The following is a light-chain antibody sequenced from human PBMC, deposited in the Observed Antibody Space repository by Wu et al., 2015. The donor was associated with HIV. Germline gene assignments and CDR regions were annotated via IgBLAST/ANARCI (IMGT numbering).Light chain of an antibody. J-gene: IGKJ1*01. CDR3: QQHKTYPRT. Sequence: DIQLTQSPSFLSASVGDRVTITCRVSQGIDFYLAWYQQKSGEAPQLLVYAASTLQSGVPSRFSGSGSGTEFTLTISSLQPEDFATYYCQQHKTYPRTFGRGTRVDIE. CDR2: AAS. V-gene: IGKV1-9*01. CDR1: QGIDFY.